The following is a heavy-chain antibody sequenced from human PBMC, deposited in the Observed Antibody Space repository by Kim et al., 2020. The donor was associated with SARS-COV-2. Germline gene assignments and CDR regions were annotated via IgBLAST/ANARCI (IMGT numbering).Heavy chain of an antibody. D-gene: IGHD6-13*01. CDR1: GFTVSSNY. Sequence: GGSLRLSCAASGFTVSSNYMSWVRQAPGKGLEWVSVIYSGGSTYYADSVKGRFTISRDNSKNTLYLQMNSLRAEDTAVYYCARESLFQQLGAFDIWGQGTMVTVSS. CDR3: ARESLFQQLGAFDI. J-gene: IGHJ3*02. CDR2: IYSGGST. V-gene: IGHV3-53*01.